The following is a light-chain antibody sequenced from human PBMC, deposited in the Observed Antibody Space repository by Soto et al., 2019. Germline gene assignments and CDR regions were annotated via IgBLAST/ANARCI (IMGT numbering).Light chain of an antibody. CDR1: HDINSW. Sequence: DLQMTQSPSSVSASVGDRVTITCRASHDINSWLAWYQQKPGKAPKLLIYGASSLQSGVPSRFSGSGSGTDFTLTISSLQPEDFATYYCQQANSFPLTFGPGTKVDIK. V-gene: IGKV1-12*01. CDR3: QQANSFPLT. CDR2: GAS. J-gene: IGKJ3*01.